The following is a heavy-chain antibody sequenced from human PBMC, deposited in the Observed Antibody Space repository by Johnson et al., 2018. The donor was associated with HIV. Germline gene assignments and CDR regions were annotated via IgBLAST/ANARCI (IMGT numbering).Heavy chain of an antibody. J-gene: IGHJ3*02. CDR2: IYSGGST. CDR1: GFTVSSNY. CDR3: AREATYYDYVWWSYAFDI. D-gene: IGHD3-16*01. V-gene: IGHV3-66*01. Sequence: MQLVESGGGLVQPGGSLRLSCAASGFTVSSNYMSWVRQAPGKGLEWVSVIYSGGSTYYADSVKGRFTISRDNSKKTLYLQMNSLRAEDTAVYYCAREATYYDYVWWSYAFDIWGQGTMVTVSS.